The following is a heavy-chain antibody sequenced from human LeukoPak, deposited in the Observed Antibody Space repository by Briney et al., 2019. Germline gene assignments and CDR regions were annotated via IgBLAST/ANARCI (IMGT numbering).Heavy chain of an antibody. D-gene: IGHD6-13*01. CDR1: GFTFSYYS. J-gene: IGHJ6*03. Sequence: GGSLRLSCAATGFTFSYYSMNWVRQPPGRGLEWVSCISSSSSLIFYSDSVRRRFTISRDNAKHLLYLHMNSLRVEDTAVYYCAKVDRGDYSSSPVPYYNYYMNVWGKGTTVTVSS. CDR3: AKVDRGDYSSSPVPYYNYYMNV. V-gene: IGHV3-21*01. CDR2: ISSSSSLI.